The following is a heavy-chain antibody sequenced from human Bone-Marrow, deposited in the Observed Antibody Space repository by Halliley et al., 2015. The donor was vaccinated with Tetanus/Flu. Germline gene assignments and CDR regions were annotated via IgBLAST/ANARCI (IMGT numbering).Heavy chain of an antibody. Sequence: GLVKPSETLSLTCSVSGASMFEYLWTWIRQPPGQGLEWIGNVSHTGYTTYNSSLESRLTMSVDTFQNYFSLKLNSVTAADTAVYFCAGGLNGYHVHWGQGILVTVST. J-gene: IGHJ4*02. D-gene: IGHD5-18*01. CDR2: VSHTGYT. V-gene: IGHV4-59*01. CDR3: AGGLNGYHVH. CDR1: GASMFEYL.